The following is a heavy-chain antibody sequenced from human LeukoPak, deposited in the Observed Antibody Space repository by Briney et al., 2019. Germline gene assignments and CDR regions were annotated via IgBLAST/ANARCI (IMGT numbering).Heavy chain of an antibody. CDR2: ISDDGNNQ. V-gene: IGHV3-30*04. D-gene: IGHD3-10*01. CDR3: ARGYGSGSYTPPFDY. J-gene: IGHJ4*02. Sequence: GGSLRLSCAASGFTFSSFAMHWVRQAPGKGLEWVTLISDDGNNQYYADSVKGRFTISRDDSKNTLYLQMNNLRAEDTAVYYCARGYGSGSYTPPFDYRGQGTLVTVSS. CDR1: GFTFSSFA.